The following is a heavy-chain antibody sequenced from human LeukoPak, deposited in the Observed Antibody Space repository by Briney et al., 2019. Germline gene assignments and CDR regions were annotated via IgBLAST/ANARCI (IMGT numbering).Heavy chain of an antibody. J-gene: IGHJ4*02. D-gene: IGHD6-19*01. CDR3: ARAVAGTFY. CDR1: GGSISSYY. V-gene: IGHV4-59*13. CDR2: IYYSGST. Sequence: SETLFLTGTVSGGSISSYYWSWIRQPPGKGLEWIGYIYYSGSTNYNPSLKSRVTISVDTSKNQFSLKLSSVTAADTAVYYCARAVAGTFYWGQGTLVTVSS.